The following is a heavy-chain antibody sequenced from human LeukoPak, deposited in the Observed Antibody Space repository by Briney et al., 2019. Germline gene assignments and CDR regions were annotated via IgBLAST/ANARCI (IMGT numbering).Heavy chain of an antibody. J-gene: IGHJ3*02. CDR1: GFTASSNY. D-gene: IGHD2-8*01. CDR3: AREVMAKRRAFDI. CDR2: IYSDDRP. Sequence: GGSLRLSCAASGFTASSNYMSWVRQAPGKGLEWVSVIYSDDRPYYADSVKGRFTISRNTSKKTLYLQMNSLRAEDTAVYYCAREVMAKRRAFDIWGQGTVVTVSS. V-gene: IGHV3-53*04.